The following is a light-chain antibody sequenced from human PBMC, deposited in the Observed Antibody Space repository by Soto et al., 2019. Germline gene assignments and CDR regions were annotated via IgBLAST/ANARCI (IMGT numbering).Light chain of an antibody. J-gene: IGKJ4*01. V-gene: IGKV1-12*01. CDR2: ATS. Sequence: DIQMTQSPSSVSASVGDRVTITRRASQAIGDWLAWYQQKPGKAPNLLIYATSTLQSGVPSRFSGRGSETEFSLTISSLQPEDFATYYCQQADISQLTFGGGTRVEI. CDR3: QQADISQLT. CDR1: QAIGDW.